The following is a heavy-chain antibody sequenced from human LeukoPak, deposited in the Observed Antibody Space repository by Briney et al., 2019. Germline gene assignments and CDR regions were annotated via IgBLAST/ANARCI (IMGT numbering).Heavy chain of an antibody. V-gene: IGHV3-15*01. Sequence: GGSLRLSCAASGITFINAWMNWVRQAPGKGLEWVGRIKSRSDGGTTDYATPVKGRFTISRDDPKATVYLQMDSLKIEDTAVYYCPTPLPPVTPFPFDSGGQGPLVTVSS. J-gene: IGHJ4*02. D-gene: IGHD4-23*01. CDR3: PTPLPPVTPFPFDS. CDR1: GITFINAW. CDR2: IKSRSDGGTT.